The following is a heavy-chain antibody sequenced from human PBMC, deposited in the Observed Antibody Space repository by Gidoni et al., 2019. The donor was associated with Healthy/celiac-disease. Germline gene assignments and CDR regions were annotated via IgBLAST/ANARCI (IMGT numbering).Heavy chain of an antibody. J-gene: IGHJ3*02. CDR3: ARSTGGGYDFWSGLRSLDI. V-gene: IGHV3-30*04. Sequence: QVQLVESGGGVVQPGRSLRLSCAASGFTFSSYAMHWVRQAPGKGLEWVAVISYDGSNKYDADSVKGRFTISRDNSKNTLYLQMNSLRAEDTAVYYCARSTGGGYDFWSGLRSLDIWGQGTMVTVSS. CDR1: GFTFSSYA. D-gene: IGHD3-3*01. CDR2: ISYDGSNK.